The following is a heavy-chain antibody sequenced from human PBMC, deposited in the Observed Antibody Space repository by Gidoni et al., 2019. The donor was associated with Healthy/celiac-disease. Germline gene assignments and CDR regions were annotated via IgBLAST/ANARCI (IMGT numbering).Heavy chain of an antibody. CDR2: ISSISSYI. D-gene: IGHD2-15*01. V-gene: IGHV3-21*01. J-gene: IGHJ4*02. Sequence: EVQLVESGGGLVKPGGSLRLSCAASGFTFSSYSMNWVRQAPGKGLEWVSSISSISSYIDFADSVKGRFTVSRDNAKNSLYLQMNSLRAEDTAVYYCASGVVVVAATRRNDYWGQGTLVTVSS. CDR1: GFTFSSYS. CDR3: ASGVVVVAATRRNDY.